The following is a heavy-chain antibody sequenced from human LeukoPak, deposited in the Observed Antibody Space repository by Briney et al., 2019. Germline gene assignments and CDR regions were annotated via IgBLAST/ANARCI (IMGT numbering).Heavy chain of an antibody. D-gene: IGHD3-10*01. V-gene: IGHV5-51*01. CDR1: GYSLTIYW. CDR3: ARLGGYGSGSMGYYYYGMDV. Sequence: GESLKIPCKGSGYSLTIYWIGWVRQMPGKGLDWMGIIYPGDSDTRFSPSFQGQVTISADKSISNAYLQWSSLKASDTAMYYCARLGGYGSGSMGYYYYGMDVWGKGTTVTVSS. CDR2: IYPGDSDT. J-gene: IGHJ6*04.